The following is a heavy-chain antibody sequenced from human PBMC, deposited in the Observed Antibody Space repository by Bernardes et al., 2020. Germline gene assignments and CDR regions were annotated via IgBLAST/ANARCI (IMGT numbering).Heavy chain of an antibody. CDR2: INHSGST. Sequence: SETLSLTCAVYGGSFSGYYWSWIRQPPGKGLEWIGEINHSGSTNYNPSLKSRVTISVDTSKNQFSLKLSSVTAADTAVYYCARGRREVTLDFGVVMRRGFDPWGQGTLVTVSS. D-gene: IGHD3-3*01. V-gene: IGHV4-34*01. J-gene: IGHJ5*02. CDR1: GGSFSGYY. CDR3: ARGRREVTLDFGVVMRRGFDP.